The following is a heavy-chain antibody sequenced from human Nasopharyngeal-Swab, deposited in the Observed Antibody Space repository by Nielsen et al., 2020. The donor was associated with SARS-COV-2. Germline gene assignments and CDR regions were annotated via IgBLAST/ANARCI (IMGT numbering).Heavy chain of an antibody. CDR1: GFTFSSYW. D-gene: IGHD6-13*01. V-gene: IGHV3-74*01. CDR2: INEDGSST. Sequence: GESLKISCAASGFTFSSYWMHWVRQAPGKGLVWVSRINEDGSSTSYADSLKGRFTISRDNAKTTLYLQMNSLGAEDTAVYYCTRAGSFRHDYWGQGTLVTVSS. CDR3: TRAGSFRHDY. J-gene: IGHJ4*02.